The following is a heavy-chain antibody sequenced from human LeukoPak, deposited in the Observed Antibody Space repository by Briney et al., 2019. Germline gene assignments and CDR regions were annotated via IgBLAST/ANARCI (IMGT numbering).Heavy chain of an antibody. V-gene: IGHV4-61*05. J-gene: IGHJ5*02. CDR1: GGSISSSRYY. CDR3: ARARYGGSYDWFDP. Sequence: SETLSLTCTVSGGSISSSRYYWGWIRQPPGRGLEWIGYIYYSGGTSNDASLKRRVPMLVAASKTQSSLNLSSMTAADTAVYYCARARYGGSYDWFDPWGQGILVTVSS. D-gene: IGHD1-26*01. CDR2: IYYSGGT.